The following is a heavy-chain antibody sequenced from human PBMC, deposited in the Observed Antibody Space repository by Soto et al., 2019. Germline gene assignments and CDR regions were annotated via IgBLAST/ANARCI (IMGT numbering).Heavy chain of an antibody. CDR3: AKDRGGSGWPEFDW. V-gene: IGHV3-30*18. Sequence: GSLRLSCAASGFTFSSYGMHWVRQAPGKGLEWVAVISYDGSNKYYADSVKGRFTISRDNSKSTLHLQIHNLRAEDTALYYCAKDRGGSGWPEFDWWGQGTQVTVSS. CDR1: GFTFSSYG. D-gene: IGHD6-19*01. J-gene: IGHJ4*02. CDR2: ISYDGSNK.